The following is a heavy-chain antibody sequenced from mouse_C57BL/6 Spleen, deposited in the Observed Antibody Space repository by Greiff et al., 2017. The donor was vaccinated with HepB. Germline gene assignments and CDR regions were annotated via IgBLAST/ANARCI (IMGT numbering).Heavy chain of an antibody. CDR2: ISSGSSTI. CDR3: AISNPYYAMDY. D-gene: IGHD2-5*01. V-gene: IGHV5-17*01. CDR1: GFTFSDYG. Sequence: EVKVVESGGGLVKPGGSLKLSCAASGFTFSDYGMHWVRQAPEKGLEWVAYISSGSSTIYYADTVKGRFTISRDNAKNTLFLQMTSLRSEDTAMYYCAISNPYYAMDYWGQGTSVTVSS. J-gene: IGHJ4*01.